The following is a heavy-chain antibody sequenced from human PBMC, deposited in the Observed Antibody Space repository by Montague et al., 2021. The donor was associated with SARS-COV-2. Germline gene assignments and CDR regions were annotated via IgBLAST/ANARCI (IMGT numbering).Heavy chain of an antibody. Sequence: SLRLSCAASGFTSSSYSMNWVRQAPGKGLEWVSSISSSSSYIYYADSVKGRFTISRDNAKNSLYLQMNSLRAEDTAVYYCARDQQLVLGYYYGMDVWGQGTTVTVSS. D-gene: IGHD6-13*01. CDR2: ISSSSSYI. CDR3: ARDQQLVLGYYYGMDV. V-gene: IGHV3-21*01. CDR1: GFTSSSYS. J-gene: IGHJ6*02.